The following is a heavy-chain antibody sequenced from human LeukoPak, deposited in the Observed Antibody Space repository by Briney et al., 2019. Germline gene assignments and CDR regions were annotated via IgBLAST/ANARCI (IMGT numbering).Heavy chain of an antibody. CDR1: GYSISTGYY. CDR3: AREVDKTYLGAFDI. J-gene: IGHJ3*02. Sequence: SETLSLTCTVSGYSISTGYYWDWIRQPPGKGLEWIGTFYHGGSTYYNPSLKSRVTISVDTSKNQFSLKLSSVTAADTAVYYCAREVDKTYLGAFDIWGQGTMVTVSS. D-gene: IGHD2-15*01. V-gene: IGHV4-38-2*02. CDR2: FYHGGST.